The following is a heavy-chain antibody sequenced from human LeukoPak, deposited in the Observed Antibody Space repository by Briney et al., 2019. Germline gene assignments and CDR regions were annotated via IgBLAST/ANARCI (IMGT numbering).Heavy chain of an antibody. CDR3: ARDQSSSSGGGDFDY. CDR1: GYTFTSYG. V-gene: IGHV1-18*01. D-gene: IGHD6-6*01. CDR2: ISAYNGNT. Sequence: GASMKVSCKASGYTFTSYGISWVRQAPGQGLEWMGWISAYNGNTNYAQKLQGRVTMTTDTSTSTAYMELRSLRSDDTAVYYCARDQSSSSGGGDFDYWGQGTLVTVSS. J-gene: IGHJ4*02.